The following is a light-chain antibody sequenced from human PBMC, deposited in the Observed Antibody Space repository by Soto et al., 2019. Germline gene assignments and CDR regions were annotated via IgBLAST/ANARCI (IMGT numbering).Light chain of an antibody. CDR1: QSISSW. CDR2: DAS. J-gene: IGKJ1*01. CDR3: QQYNSYQWT. Sequence: DIQMTQSPSTLSASVGDRVTITCRASQSISSWLAWYQQKPGKAPKLLIYDASSLESGVPSRFSGSGSGTEFTLTISRLQTDDFATYYCQQYNSYQWTFGQGTKVEIK. V-gene: IGKV1-5*01.